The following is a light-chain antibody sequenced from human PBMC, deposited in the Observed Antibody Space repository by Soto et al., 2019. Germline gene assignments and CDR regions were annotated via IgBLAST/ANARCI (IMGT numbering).Light chain of an antibody. CDR2: TVS. CDR3: QQFNSSPFT. CDR1: QDIRSS. Sequence: DIQLTQSPSFLSASVGDRLTITCRASQDIRSSLAWYQQKPGKAPNLLLYTVSTLQSGVPSRFSGSRSGSEFTLTISSLQPEDLATSYCQQFNSSPFTFGGGTKVEI. J-gene: IGKJ4*01. V-gene: IGKV1-9*01.